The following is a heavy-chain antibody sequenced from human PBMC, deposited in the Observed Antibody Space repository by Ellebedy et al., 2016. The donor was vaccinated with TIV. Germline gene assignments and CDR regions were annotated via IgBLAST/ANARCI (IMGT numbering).Heavy chain of an antibody. CDR3: AREGISNWFDP. J-gene: IGHJ5*02. CDR2: ISSSSSYI. V-gene: IGHV3-21*01. D-gene: IGHD3-3*02. Sequence: GGSLRLXXAASGFTFSSYSMNWVRQAPGKGLEWVSSISSSSSYIYYADSVKGRFTISRDNAKNSLYLQMNSLRAEDTAVYYCAREGISNWFDPWGQGTLVTVSS. CDR1: GFTFSSYS.